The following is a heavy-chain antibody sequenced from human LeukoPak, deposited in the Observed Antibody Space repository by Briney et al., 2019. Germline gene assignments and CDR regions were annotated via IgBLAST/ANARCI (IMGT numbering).Heavy chain of an antibody. CDR3: ARVRYYDSSGYYF. J-gene: IGHJ4*02. Sequence: ASVKVSCKASGGTFSSYAISCVRQAPGQGREWMGGIIPIFGTANYAQKFQGRVTITADESTSTAYMELSSLRSEDTAVYYCARVRYYDSSGYYFWGQGTLVTVSS. CDR1: GGTFSSYA. V-gene: IGHV1-69*01. CDR2: IIPIFGTA. D-gene: IGHD3-22*01.